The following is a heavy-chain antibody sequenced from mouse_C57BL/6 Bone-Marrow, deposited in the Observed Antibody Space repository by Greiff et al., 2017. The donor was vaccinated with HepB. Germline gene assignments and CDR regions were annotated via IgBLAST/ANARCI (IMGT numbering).Heavy chain of an antibody. V-gene: IGHV1-80*01. Sequence: VQLQQSGAELVKPGASVKISCKASGYAFSSYWMNWVKQRPGKGLEWIGQIYPGDGDTNYNGKFKGKATLTADKSSSTAYMQLSSLTSEDSAVYFCARKILDGSSYFDYWGQGNTLTVSS. CDR2: IYPGDGDT. J-gene: IGHJ2*01. CDR3: ARKILDGSSYFDY. D-gene: IGHD1-1*01. CDR1: GYAFSSYW.